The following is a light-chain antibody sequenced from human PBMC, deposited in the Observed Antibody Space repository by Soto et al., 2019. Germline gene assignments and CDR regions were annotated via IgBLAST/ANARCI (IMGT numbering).Light chain of an antibody. Sequence: DIQMTQSPSILSASVGDRVTITCRASQSISSWLAWYQQKPGKAPKLLIYDASSLESGVPSRFSGSGSGTEFTLAISSLQPDEFSTYYWPTYNSYTSWPLGQLTKV. CDR1: QSISSW. V-gene: IGKV1-5*01. CDR2: DAS. J-gene: IGKJ1*01. CDR3: PTYNSYTSWP.